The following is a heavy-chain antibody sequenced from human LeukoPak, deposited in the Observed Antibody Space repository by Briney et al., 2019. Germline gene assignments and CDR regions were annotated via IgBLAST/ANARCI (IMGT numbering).Heavy chain of an antibody. CDR3: ARLLGSYFDY. V-gene: IGHV3-33*01. Sequence: GRSLRLSCAASGFTFSSNGMHWVRQAPGKGLEWVAVIWYDGSKKYYADSAKGRFTISRDNSKNTPYLQMNNLRAEDTAVYYCARLLGSYFDYWGQGTLVTVSS. D-gene: IGHD7-27*01. J-gene: IGHJ4*02. CDR1: GFTFSSNG. CDR2: IWYDGSKK.